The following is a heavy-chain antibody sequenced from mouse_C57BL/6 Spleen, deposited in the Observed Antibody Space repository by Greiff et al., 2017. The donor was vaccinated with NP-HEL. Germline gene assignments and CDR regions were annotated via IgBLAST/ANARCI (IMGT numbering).Heavy chain of an antibody. CDR2: ISDGGSYT. CDR1: GFTFSSYA. J-gene: IGHJ2*01. V-gene: IGHV5-4*01. CDR3: AREGSSYYFDY. D-gene: IGHD1-1*01. Sequence: EVQLKESGGGLVKPGGSLKLSCAASGFTFSSYAMSWVRQTPEKRLEWVATISDGGSYTYYPDNVKGRFTISRDNAKNNLYLQMSHLKSEDTAMYYCAREGSSYYFDYWGQGTTLTVSS.